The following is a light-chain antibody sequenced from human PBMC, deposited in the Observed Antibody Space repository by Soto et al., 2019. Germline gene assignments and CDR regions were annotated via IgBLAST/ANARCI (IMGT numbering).Light chain of an antibody. Sequence: DFQMTQSPSSLSASVGDRVTITCRASQDIRNNLAWYLQKPGKVPQLLIYTASTLQSGVTSRLSASGSGTDFTLTISSLQPEDVGIYYYQKCNGAPFTFGPGTTVDIK. CDR2: TAS. V-gene: IGKV1-27*01. J-gene: IGKJ3*01. CDR3: QKCNGAPFT. CDR1: QDIRNN.